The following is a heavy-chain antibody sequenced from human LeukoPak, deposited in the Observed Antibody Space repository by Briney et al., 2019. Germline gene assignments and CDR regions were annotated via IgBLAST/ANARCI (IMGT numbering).Heavy chain of an antibody. CDR3: VKALSSTVTTKRKFDY. J-gene: IGHJ4*02. D-gene: IGHD1-14*01. CDR2: ISSNGGTT. V-gene: IGHV3-64D*06. CDR1: GFTFNSYA. Sequence: GGSLRRSCSASGFTFNSYAMHWVRQAPGKGLEYVSAISSNGGTTYHADSVKGRFTISRANSQNTLYLQRSSLRDEDTTVYYCVKALSSTVTTKRKFDYWGQGTLVTVAS.